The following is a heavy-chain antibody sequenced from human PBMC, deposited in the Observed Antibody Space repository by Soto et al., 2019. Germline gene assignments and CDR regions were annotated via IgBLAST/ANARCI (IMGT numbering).Heavy chain of an antibody. Sequence: GGSLRLSCAASGFTFSSYAMSWVRQAPGKGLEWVSAISGSGGSTYYADSVKGRFTISRDNSKNTLYLQMNSLRAEDTAVYYCAKNLYGSDIVVVPAAISPRARARSYYMDVWGKGTTVTVSS. J-gene: IGHJ6*03. V-gene: IGHV3-23*01. CDR3: AKNLYGSDIVVVPAAISPRARARSYYMDV. CDR1: GFTFSSYA. CDR2: ISGSGGST. D-gene: IGHD2-2*01.